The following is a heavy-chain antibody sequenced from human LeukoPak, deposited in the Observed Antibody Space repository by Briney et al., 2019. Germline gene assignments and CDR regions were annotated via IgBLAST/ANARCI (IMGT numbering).Heavy chain of an antibody. Sequence: SAKVSCKASGGTFSSYAISWVRQAPGQGLEWMGGIIPIFGTANYAQKFQGRVTITTDESTSTAYMELSSLRSEDTAVYYCARVPSTDNWFDPWGQGTLVTVSS. J-gene: IGHJ5*02. CDR3: ARVPSTDNWFDP. CDR2: IIPIFGTA. V-gene: IGHV1-69*05. CDR1: GGTFSSYA.